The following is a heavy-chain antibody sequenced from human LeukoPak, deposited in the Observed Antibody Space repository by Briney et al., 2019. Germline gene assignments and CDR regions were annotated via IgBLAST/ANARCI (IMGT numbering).Heavy chain of an antibody. CDR2: IYYSGST. D-gene: IGHD5-18*01. CDR3: ARTRGYSYGSPFDY. J-gene: IGHJ4*02. Sequence: PSETLSLTCAVYGDSFSGYYWSWIRHPPGKGLEWIGNIYYSGSTNYNPSLKSRITISVDTSKNRFSLKLSSVTAADTAVYYCARTRGYSYGSPFDYWGQGTLVTVSS. V-gene: IGHV4-34*01. CDR1: GDSFSGYY.